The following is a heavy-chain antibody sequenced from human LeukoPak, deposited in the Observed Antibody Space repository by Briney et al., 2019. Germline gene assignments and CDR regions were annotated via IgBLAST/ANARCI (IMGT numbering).Heavy chain of an antibody. Sequence: PSETLSLTCTVSGGSISSSSYYWGWIRQPPGKGLEWIGSIYYSGSTYYNPSLKSRVTISVDTSKNQFSLKLSSVTAADTAVYCCARPRYCSSTSCYPQGGWFDPWGQGTLVTVSS. CDR2: IYYSGST. CDR1: GGSISSSSYY. V-gene: IGHV4-39*01. J-gene: IGHJ5*02. CDR3: ARPRYCSSTSCYPQGGWFDP. D-gene: IGHD2-2*01.